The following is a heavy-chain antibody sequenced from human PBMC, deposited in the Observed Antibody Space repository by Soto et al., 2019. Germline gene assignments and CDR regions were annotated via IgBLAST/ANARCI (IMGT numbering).Heavy chain of an antibody. J-gene: IGHJ5*02. D-gene: IGHD3-3*01. Sequence: LPLTCAVYGGSFSGYYWSWIRQPPGKGLEWIGEINHSGSTNYNPSLKSRVTISVDTSKNQFSLKLSSVTAADTAVYYCARARITIFGVVIMPNWFDPWGQGTLVTVSS. CDR3: ARARITIFGVVIMPNWFDP. V-gene: IGHV4-34*01. CDR2: INHSGST. CDR1: GGSFSGYY.